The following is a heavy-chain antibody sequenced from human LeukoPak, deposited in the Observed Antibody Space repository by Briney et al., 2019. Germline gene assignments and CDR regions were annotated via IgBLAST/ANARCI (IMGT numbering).Heavy chain of an antibody. J-gene: IGHJ4*02. Sequence: KPSETLSLTCAVSGASVSGSNYYWGWIRQPPGKGLEWIGNIYSSGSTYYNASLQSRVTISIDMSKNQFSLRLNSVTAADTAMYYCAKSGGYGLIDYWGQGTRVTVSS. CDR1: GASVSGSNYY. V-gene: IGHV4-39*01. D-gene: IGHD1-26*01. CDR2: IYSSGST. CDR3: AKSGGYGLIDY.